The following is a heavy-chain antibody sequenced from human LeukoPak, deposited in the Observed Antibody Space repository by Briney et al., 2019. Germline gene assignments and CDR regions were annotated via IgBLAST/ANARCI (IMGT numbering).Heavy chain of an antibody. J-gene: IGHJ4*02. Sequence: GGSLRLSCAASGLTFSSFWIHWVRQAPGKGLEWVSYITSSGGTIFYADSVKGRFTISRDNAKKTLYLRMNSLRAEDTAVYYCARDHSYGRTAFDYWGQGTLVTVSS. CDR2: ITSSGGTI. CDR3: ARDHSYGRTAFDY. V-gene: IGHV3-48*03. CDR1: GLTFSSFW. D-gene: IGHD5-18*01.